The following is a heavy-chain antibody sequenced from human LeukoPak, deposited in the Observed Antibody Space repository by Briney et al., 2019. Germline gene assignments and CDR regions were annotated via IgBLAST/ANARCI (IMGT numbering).Heavy chain of an antibody. Sequence: GGSLRLSCAASGFIFDEYGMSWVRQAPGKGLEWVSGINWNGANTGYGDSVKGRFTISSDNAKNSLHLQMSSLRAEDTALYHCARVQSDTSGYHNAFDIWGQGTMVTVSS. V-gene: IGHV3-20*01. CDR3: ARVQSDTSGYHNAFDI. D-gene: IGHD3-22*01. CDR1: GFIFDEYG. CDR2: INWNGANT. J-gene: IGHJ3*02.